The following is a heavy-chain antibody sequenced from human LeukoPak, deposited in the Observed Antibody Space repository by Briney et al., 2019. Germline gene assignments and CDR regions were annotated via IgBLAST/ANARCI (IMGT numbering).Heavy chain of an antibody. J-gene: IGHJ3*02. CDR1: GFTFSSYW. D-gene: IGHD4-11*01. CDR3: VRDAAYSAFNM. Sequence: GGSLRLSCAASGFTFSSYWMHWVRQAPGKGLVWVSRINSDGSSTSYADSVKGRFTISRDNAKNSLYLQMDSLRDEDTAVYYCVRDAAYSAFNMWGQGTMVTVSS. CDR2: INSDGSST. V-gene: IGHV3-74*01.